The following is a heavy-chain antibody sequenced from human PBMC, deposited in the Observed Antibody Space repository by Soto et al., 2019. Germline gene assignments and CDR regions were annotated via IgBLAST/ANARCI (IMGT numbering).Heavy chain of an antibody. J-gene: IGHJ4*02. Sequence: QVQLQESGPGLVKPSQTLSLTCTVSGGSISSGGYYWSWIRQHPGKGLEWIGYIYYSGSTYYNPPLKXXVXIXXDTSKNQFSLKLSSVTAADTAVYYCARELGYSEGYWGQGTLVTVSS. CDR2: IYYSGST. V-gene: IGHV4-31*01. CDR3: ARELGYSEGY. CDR1: GGSISSGGYY. D-gene: IGHD3-16*01.